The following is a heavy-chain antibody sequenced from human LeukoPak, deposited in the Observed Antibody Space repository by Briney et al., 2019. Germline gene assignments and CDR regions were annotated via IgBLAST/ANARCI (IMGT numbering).Heavy chain of an antibody. V-gene: IGHV3-7*01. CDR1: GFTFSSYW. J-gene: IGHJ4*02. D-gene: IGHD3-22*01. Sequence: PGGSLRLSCAASGFTFSSYWMSWVRQAPGKGLEWVASIKQDGSEKYYVDSVKGRFTISRDNAKNSLYLQMNSLRAEDTAVYYCARTPMIVVVMFDYWGQGTLVTVSS. CDR3: ARTPMIVVVMFDY. CDR2: IKQDGSEK.